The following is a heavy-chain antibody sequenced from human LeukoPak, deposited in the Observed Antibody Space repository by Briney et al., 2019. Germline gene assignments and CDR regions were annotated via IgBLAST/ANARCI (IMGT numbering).Heavy chain of an antibody. D-gene: IGHD5-12*01. Sequence: APVKVSCKASGYTFTSYDINWVRQASGQGLEWMGWMNPNSGNTGYAQKFQGRFTMTWDTSISTAYMELSSLRSEGTAVYYCAREYRHQPDWGQGTLVTVSS. CDR1: GYTFTSYD. CDR3: AREYRHQPD. CDR2: MNPNSGNT. J-gene: IGHJ4*02. V-gene: IGHV1-8*01.